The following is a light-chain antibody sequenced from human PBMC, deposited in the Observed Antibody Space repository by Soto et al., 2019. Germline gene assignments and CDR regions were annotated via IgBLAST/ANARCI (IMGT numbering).Light chain of an antibody. J-gene: IGKJ1*01. CDR1: QSVSSSY. CDR3: QQYGRCPPWT. CDR2: GAS. Sequence: EIVLTQSPGTLSLSPGERATLSCRASQSVSSSYLAWYQQKPGQAPRLLIYGASSRATGIPDRFSGSGSGTDFTLTISRLEPEDFAVYYCQQYGRCPPWTFGQGTKVEIK. V-gene: IGKV3-20*01.